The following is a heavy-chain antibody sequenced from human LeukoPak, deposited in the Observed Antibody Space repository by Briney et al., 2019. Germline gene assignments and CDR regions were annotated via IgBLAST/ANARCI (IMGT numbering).Heavy chain of an antibody. Sequence: ASVKVSCKASGYTFTSYGISWVRQAPGQGLEWMGWISAYIGNTNYAQKLQGRVTMTTDTSTSTAYMELRSLRSDDTAVYYCARGCSSTSCYWNYYYYGMDVWGKGTTVTVSS. CDR3: ARGCSSTSCYWNYYYYGMDV. D-gene: IGHD2-2*01. J-gene: IGHJ6*04. V-gene: IGHV1-18*04. CDR1: GYTFTSYG. CDR2: ISAYIGNT.